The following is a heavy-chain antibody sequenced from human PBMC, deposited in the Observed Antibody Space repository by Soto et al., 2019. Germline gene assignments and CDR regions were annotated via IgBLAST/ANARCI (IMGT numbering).Heavy chain of an antibody. J-gene: IGHJ4*02. D-gene: IGHD2-15*01. CDR2: IYYSGST. V-gene: IGHV4-30-4*01. CDR3: ARSGGCSGGSCYALGGY. Sequence: QVQLQESGPGLVKPSQTLSLTCTVSGGSISSGDYYWSWIRQPPGKGLEWIGYIYYSGSTYYNPSLKSRVTISVDTSKNQFSLKLSSVTAADTAVYYCARSGGCSGGSCYALGGYWGQGTLVTVSS. CDR1: GGSISSGDYY.